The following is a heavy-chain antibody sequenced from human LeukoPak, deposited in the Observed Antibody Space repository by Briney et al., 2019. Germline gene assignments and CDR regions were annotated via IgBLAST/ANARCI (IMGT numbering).Heavy chain of an antibody. D-gene: IGHD3-10*01. CDR1: GFTFSSYW. CDR3: ARETYGSGSYYQTLPGPFDY. Sequence: GGSLRLSCAASGFTFSSYWMSWVRQATGKGLEWVANIKQDGSEKYYVDSVKGRFTISRDNAKNSLYLQMNSLRAEDTAVYYCARETYGSGSYYQTLPGPFDYWGQGTLVTVSS. J-gene: IGHJ4*02. V-gene: IGHV3-7*01. CDR2: IKQDGSEK.